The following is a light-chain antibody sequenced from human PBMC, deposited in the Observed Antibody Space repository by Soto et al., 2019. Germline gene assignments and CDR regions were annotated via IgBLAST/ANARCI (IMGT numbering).Light chain of an antibody. V-gene: IGKV1-9*01. CDR1: QGVSSY. CDR2: AAS. Sequence: DIQLTQSPSFLSASVGDRVTITCRASQGVSSYLAWYQQKPGKAPKLLIYAASTLQSGVPSRFSGSGSGTEFTLTISTLQPEDFATYYCQQSYSTPPTFGGGTKVDIK. J-gene: IGKJ4*01. CDR3: QQSYSTPPT.